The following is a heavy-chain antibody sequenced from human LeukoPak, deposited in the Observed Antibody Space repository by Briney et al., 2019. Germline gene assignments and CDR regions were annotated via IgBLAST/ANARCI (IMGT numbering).Heavy chain of an antibody. CDR1: GYTLTELS. CDR2: FDPEGGET. J-gene: IGHJ3*02. V-gene: IGHV1-24*01. Sequence: ASVTVSCKVSGYTLTELSMHWVRQAPGKGPEWMGGFDPEGGETIYAQKFQGRVTMTEDTSTDTAYMELSSLRSEDTAVYYCATGLYFDWLVAFDIWGQGTMVTVSS. CDR3: ATGLYFDWLVAFDI. D-gene: IGHD3-9*01.